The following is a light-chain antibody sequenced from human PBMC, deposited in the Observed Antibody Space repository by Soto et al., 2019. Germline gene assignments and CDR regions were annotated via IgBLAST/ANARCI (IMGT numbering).Light chain of an antibody. J-gene: IGKJ2*01. CDR2: DAS. V-gene: IGKV3-11*01. Sequence: EIVLTQSPATLSLSPGEGATLSCRASQSVSSYLVWYQQKPGQAPRLLIYDASKRATGIPARFSGSGSGTDFTLTISSLEPEDFAVYYCQQRSSRPPMYTFGQGTKVHIK. CDR1: QSVSSY. CDR3: QQRSSRPPMYT.